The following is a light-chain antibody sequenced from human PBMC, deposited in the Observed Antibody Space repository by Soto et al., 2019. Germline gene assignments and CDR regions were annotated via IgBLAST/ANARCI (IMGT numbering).Light chain of an antibody. V-gene: IGKV3D-20*02. J-gene: IGKJ5*01. CDR3: QQRSIWTDA. Sequence: LSPGTLTQSPGARATLSCRASQSVSSSYLAWYQQKPGQAPRLLIYGASSRSTGIPDRFSGSGAGTDFTLTIISLQQDDVVVYYCQQRSIWTDAFGQGTRLEIK. CDR1: QSVSSSY. CDR2: GAS.